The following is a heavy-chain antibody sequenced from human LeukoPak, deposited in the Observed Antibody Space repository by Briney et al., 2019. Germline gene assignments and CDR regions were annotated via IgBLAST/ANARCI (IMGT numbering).Heavy chain of an antibody. CDR2: ISGSGGST. CDR1: GFTFSSYA. J-gene: IGHJ4*02. D-gene: IGHD3-10*01. V-gene: IGHV3-23*01. Sequence: GGSLRLSCAASGFTFSSYAMSWVRQAPGKGLEWVSAISGSGGSTYYADSVKGRFTISRDNSKNTLYLQMNSLRAEDTAVYYCAKDGVLWFGELLRGDYYFDYWGQGTLVTVSS. CDR3: AKDGVLWFGELLRGDYYFDY.